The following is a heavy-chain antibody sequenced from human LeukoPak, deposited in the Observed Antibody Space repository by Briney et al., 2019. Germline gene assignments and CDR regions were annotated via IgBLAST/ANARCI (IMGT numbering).Heavy chain of an antibody. CDR2: IYTSGST. CDR1: GGSISSYY. CDR3: ARDNTGAYSSGWYYFDY. V-gene: IGHV4-4*07. Sequence: SETLSLTCTVSGGSISSYYWSWIRQPAGKGLEWIGRIYTSGSTYYNPSLKSRVTMSVDTSKNQFSLKLSSVTAADTAVYYCARDNTGAYSSGWYYFDYWGQGTLVTVSS. D-gene: IGHD6-19*01. J-gene: IGHJ4*02.